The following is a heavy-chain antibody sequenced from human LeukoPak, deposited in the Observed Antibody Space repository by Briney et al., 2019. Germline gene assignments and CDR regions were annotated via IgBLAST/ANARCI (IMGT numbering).Heavy chain of an antibody. Sequence: SETLSLTCTVSGGSISSYYWSWIRQPPGKGLEWIGYIYYSGSTNHNPSLKSRVTISVDTSKNQFSLKLSSVTAADTAVYYCARERIAAAGYYFDYWGQGTLVTVSS. CDR1: GGSISSYY. J-gene: IGHJ4*02. CDR2: IYYSGST. D-gene: IGHD6-13*01. CDR3: ARERIAAAGYYFDY. V-gene: IGHV4-59*01.